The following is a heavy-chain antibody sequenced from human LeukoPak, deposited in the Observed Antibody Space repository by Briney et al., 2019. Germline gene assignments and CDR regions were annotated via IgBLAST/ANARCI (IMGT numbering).Heavy chain of an antibody. J-gene: IGHJ3*02. Sequence: GGSLRLSCAASGFTLSTYDMHWVRQVTGEALEWVSMIYEAGNTYYTGSVKGRFTISRENAKNSLYLQMHGLTAGDTAVYYCAREMSGSNDASDIWGPGTMVTVSS. CDR2: IYEAGNT. CDR3: AREMSGSNDASDI. CDR1: GFTLSTYD. V-gene: IGHV3-13*01. D-gene: IGHD3-10*01.